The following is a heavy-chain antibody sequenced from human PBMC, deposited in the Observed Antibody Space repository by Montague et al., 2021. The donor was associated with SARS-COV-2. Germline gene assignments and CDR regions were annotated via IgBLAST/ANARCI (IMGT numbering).Heavy chain of an antibody. V-gene: IGHV4-30-2*01. J-gene: IGHJ5*02. CDR1: GASISNGGYT. CDR2: IYQSGTT. Sequence: TLSLTSAVSGASISNGGYTWSWIRRPPGKGLEWIGYIYQSGTTRYNPSLKSRVTMSVDKSKNQFSLQLTSVIAADTAIYFCARSMIRGGLNWFDPWGQGTLVTVSS. D-gene: IGHD3-10*01. CDR3: ARSMIRGGLNWFDP.